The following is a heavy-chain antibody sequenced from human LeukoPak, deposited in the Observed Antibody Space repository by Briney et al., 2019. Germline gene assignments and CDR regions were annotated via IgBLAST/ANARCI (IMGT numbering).Heavy chain of an antibody. V-gene: IGHV3-21*01. D-gene: IGHD2-15*01. J-gene: IGHJ4*02. Sequence: GGSLRLSCAASGFTFSSYDMNWVRQAPGKGLEWVSSISRSSTYIYYADSVKGRFTISRDHAKNSLYLQMNSLRAEDTAVYHCVREGGHDYWGQGTLVTVSS. CDR2: ISRSSTYI. CDR1: GFTFSSYD. CDR3: VREGGHDY.